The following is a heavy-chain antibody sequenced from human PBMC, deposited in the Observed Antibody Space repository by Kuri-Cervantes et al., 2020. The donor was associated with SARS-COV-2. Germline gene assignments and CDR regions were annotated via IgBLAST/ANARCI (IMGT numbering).Heavy chain of an antibody. CDR1: GFTFSSYA. Sequence: GESLKISCAASGFTFSSYAMSWVRQAPGKGLEWVSAISGSGGSTYYADSVKGRFTISRDNSKNTLYLQMNSLRAEDTAVYYCAKDTWIRAYYFDHWGQGTLVTVSS. CDR2: ISGSGGST. J-gene: IGHJ4*02. D-gene: IGHD5-12*01. CDR3: AKDTWIRAYYFDH. V-gene: IGHV3-23*01.